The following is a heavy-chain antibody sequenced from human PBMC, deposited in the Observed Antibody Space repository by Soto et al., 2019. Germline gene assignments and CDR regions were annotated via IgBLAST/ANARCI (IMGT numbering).Heavy chain of an antibody. CDR3: ATSYGSGSTHFDS. D-gene: IGHD3-10*01. Sequence: QVQLVQSGVEVKKPGSSVKVSCTASGGTFNSSTLNWVRQAPGQRLEWVGRVNPIVGMSSSASKFQGRVTMTADKSASTAYMVLTGLKSEDTALYYCATSYGSGSTHFDSWGQGTLVTVSS. J-gene: IGHJ4*02. CDR1: GGTFNSST. V-gene: IGHV1-69*02. CDR2: VNPIVGMS.